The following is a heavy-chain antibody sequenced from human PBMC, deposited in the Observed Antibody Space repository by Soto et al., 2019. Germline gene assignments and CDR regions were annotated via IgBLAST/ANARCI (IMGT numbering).Heavy chain of an antibody. D-gene: IGHD2-15*01. V-gene: IGHV3-66*01. CDR2: ISNRGDT. CDR1: GFIVSDTY. CDR3: AREPRYCRGGSCSITGDAYDV. J-gene: IGHJ3*01. Sequence: EVHLVESGGGLVQPGGSLRLSCTASGFIVSDTYVNWVRQAPGKGLEWVSVISNRGDTPYADSVRGRFSLSRDISDNTLHLQMNNLGVEDTAVYYCAREPRYCRGGSCSITGDAYDVWGQGTMVTVSS.